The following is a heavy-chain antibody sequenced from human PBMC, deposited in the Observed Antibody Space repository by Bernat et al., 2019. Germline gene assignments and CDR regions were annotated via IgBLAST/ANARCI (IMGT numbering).Heavy chain of an antibody. CDR3: ARGAHNYCASESRFDP. CDR2: INPNTGGT. CDR1: GYTFTAYC. J-gene: IGHJ5*01. D-gene: IGHD3-10*01. Sequence: QVQLVQSGAEVKTPGASVKVSCKASGYTFTAYCIHWVRQAPGQGLEWMGWINPNTGGTNFAQNFQGRVAITRSTSISTTYMELSRLRSDDTALCYCARGAHNYCASESRFDPWDRGTLVTVSS. V-gene: IGHV1-2*02.